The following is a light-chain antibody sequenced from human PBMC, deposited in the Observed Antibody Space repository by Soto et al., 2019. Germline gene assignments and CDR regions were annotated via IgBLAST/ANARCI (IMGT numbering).Light chain of an antibody. CDR2: INYDGTH. V-gene: IGLV4-69*01. J-gene: IGLJ3*02. Sequence: QTVVTQSPSASASLGASVKLTCTLSSGYSTYAIAWHQQQSEKGPRFLMKINYDGTHSKGDGFFDRFSGSSSGAERHLTLSSLQSEDEADYYSQSLGTGIQVFGGGTKLTVL. CDR1: SGYSTYA. CDR3: QSLGTGIQV.